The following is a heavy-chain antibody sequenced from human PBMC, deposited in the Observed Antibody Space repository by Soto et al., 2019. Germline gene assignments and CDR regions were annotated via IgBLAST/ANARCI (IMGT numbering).Heavy chain of an antibody. CDR3: ARAQSFEFHTWFDP. Sequence: GGSLRLSCAASGFTFSSYGMHWVRQAPGKGLEWVAVISYDGSNKYYADSVKGRFTISRDNSKNTLYLQMNSLSAEDTAVYYCARAQSFEFHTWFDPWGQGTLVTVS. CDR2: ISYDGSNK. J-gene: IGHJ5*02. V-gene: IGHV3-30*03. D-gene: IGHD3-10*01. CDR1: GFTFSSYG.